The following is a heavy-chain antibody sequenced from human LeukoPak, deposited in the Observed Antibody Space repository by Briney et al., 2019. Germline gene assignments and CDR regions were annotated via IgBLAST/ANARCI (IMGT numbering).Heavy chain of an antibody. CDR1: GFTFSSYA. CDR3: AKDSSGWYRHFDY. J-gene: IGHJ4*02. D-gene: IGHD6-19*01. Sequence: GGSLRLSCAASGFTFSSYAMSWVRQAPGKGVEWVSAISGSGGSTYYADSVKGRFTISRDNSKNTLYLQMNSLRAEDTAVYYCAKDSSGWYRHFDYWGQGTLVTVSS. CDR2: ISGSGGST. V-gene: IGHV3-23*01.